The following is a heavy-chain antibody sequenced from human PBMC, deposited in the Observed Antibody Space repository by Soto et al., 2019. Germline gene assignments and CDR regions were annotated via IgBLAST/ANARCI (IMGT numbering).Heavy chain of an antibody. V-gene: IGHV3-7*03. D-gene: IGHD3-9*01. CDR2: IKKDGTEK. CDR3: ARGPSYSDYSNDWFFDS. Sequence: EVQLVESGGGFVQPGGSLRLACAASGFTFSGYWMTWVRQAPGKGLEWVADIKKDGTEKYYVDPVKGRFTISRDNDHKSVYLQMNGLTVEDTAVYRCARGPSYSDYSNDWFFDSWGQGALVTVSS. CDR1: GFTFSGYW. J-gene: IGHJ4*02.